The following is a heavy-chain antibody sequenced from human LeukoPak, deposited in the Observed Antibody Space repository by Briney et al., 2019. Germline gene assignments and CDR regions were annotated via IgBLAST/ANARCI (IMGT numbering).Heavy chain of an antibody. CDR1: GFTFSSYG. V-gene: IGHV3-23*01. CDR2: ISGSGGST. D-gene: IGHD6-13*01. J-gene: IGHJ5*02. Sequence: SGGSLRLSCAASGFTFSSYGMSWVRQAPGKGLEWVSAISGSGGSTYYADSVKGRFTISRDISKSTLYLQMNSLRAEDTAVYYCAKDLDSSSWSPGAFDPWGQGTLVTVSS. CDR3: AKDLDSSSWSPGAFDP.